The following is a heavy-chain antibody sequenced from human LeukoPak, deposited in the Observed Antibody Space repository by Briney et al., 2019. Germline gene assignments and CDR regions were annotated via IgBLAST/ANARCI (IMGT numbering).Heavy chain of an antibody. CDR3: AREGRDWGFDY. CDR1: GGSISSGDYY. J-gene: IGHJ4*02. CDR2: IYYSGST. Sequence: SETLSLTCTVSGGSISSGDYYWSWIRQPPGKGLEWIGYIYYSGSTYYNPSLKSRVTISVGTSKNQFSLKLSSVTAADTAVYYCAREGRDWGFDYWGQGTLVTVSS. D-gene: IGHD7-27*01. V-gene: IGHV4-30-4*01.